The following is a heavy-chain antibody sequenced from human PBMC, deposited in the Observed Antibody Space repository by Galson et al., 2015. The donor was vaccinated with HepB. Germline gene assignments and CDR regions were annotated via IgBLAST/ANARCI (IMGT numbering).Heavy chain of an antibody. CDR1: GFTFSSYW. V-gene: IGHV3-7*01. D-gene: IGHD3-3*01. Sequence: SLRLSCAASGFTFSSYWMSWVRQAPGKGLEWVANIKQDGSEKYYVDSVKGRFTISRDNAKNSLYLQMNSLRAEDTAVYYCARDPGPLTPYYDFWSGPNHYYYYMDVWGKGTTVTVSS. CDR3: ARDPGPLTPYYDFWSGPNHYYYYMDV. CDR2: IKQDGSEK. J-gene: IGHJ6*03.